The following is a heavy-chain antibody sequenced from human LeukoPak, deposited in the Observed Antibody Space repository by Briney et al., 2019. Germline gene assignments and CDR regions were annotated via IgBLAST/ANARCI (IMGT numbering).Heavy chain of an antibody. J-gene: IGHJ4*02. CDR3: ANDNYESE. CDR2: ISYDGSNK. CDR1: GFTFSSYG. V-gene: IGHV3-30*18. D-gene: IGHD4-11*01. Sequence: PGGSLRLSCAASGFTFSSYGMHWVRQAPGKGLEWVAVISYDGSNKYYADSVKGRFTISRDNSKNTLYLQMNSPRAEDTAVYYCANDNYESEWGQGTLVTVSS.